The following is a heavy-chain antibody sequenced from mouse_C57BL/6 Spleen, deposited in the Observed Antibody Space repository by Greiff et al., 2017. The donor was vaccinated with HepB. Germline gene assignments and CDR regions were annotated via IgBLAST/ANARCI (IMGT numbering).Heavy chain of an antibody. CDR3: ASRSEGDYAMDY. Sequence: QVQLQQSGAELVKPGASVKLSCKASGYTFTSYWMQWVKQRPGQGLEWIGEIDPSDSYTNYNQKFKGKATLTVDTSSSTAYMQLSSLTSEDSAVYYCASRSEGDYAMDYWGQGTSVTVSS. CDR1: GYTFTSYW. J-gene: IGHJ4*01. CDR2: IDPSDSYT. V-gene: IGHV1-50*01.